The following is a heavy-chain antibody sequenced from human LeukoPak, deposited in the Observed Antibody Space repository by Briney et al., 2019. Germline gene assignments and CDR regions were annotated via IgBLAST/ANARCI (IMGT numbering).Heavy chain of an antibody. V-gene: IGHV3-49*04. CDR3: TRWHTSSWLDY. J-gene: IGHJ4*02. Sequence: PGGSLRLSCTGSGFTFGDYSMTWVRQAPGKGLAWVGSIRSKSYGEKTEYAASVTGRFTISRDDSKNIAYLQMNSLETEDTAMYYCTRWHTSSWLDYWGQGTLVTVSS. D-gene: IGHD6-13*01. CDR1: GFTFGDYS. CDR2: IRSKSYGEKT.